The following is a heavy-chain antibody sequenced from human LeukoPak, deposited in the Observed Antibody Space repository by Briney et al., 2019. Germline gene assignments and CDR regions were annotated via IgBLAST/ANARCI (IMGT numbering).Heavy chain of an antibody. CDR2: ISGSGGST. V-gene: IGHV3-23*01. Sequence: GGSLRPSRAASGFTFSSYAMSWVRQAPGKGLEWVSAISGSGGSTYYADSVKGRFTISRDNSKNTLYLQMNSLRAEDTAVYYCAKAVVRGVNAFDIWGQGTMVTVSS. CDR3: AKAVVRGVNAFDI. J-gene: IGHJ3*02. D-gene: IGHD3-10*01. CDR1: GFTFSSYA.